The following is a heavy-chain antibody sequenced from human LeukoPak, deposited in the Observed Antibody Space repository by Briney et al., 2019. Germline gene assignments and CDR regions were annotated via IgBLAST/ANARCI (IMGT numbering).Heavy chain of an antibody. V-gene: IGHV1-24*01. D-gene: IGHD6-19*01. J-gene: IGHJ3*02. Sequence: ASVKVSCKVSGYTLTELSMHWVRQAPGKGLEWMGGFDPEDGETIYAQKFQGRVTVTEDTSTDTAYMELSSLRSEDTAVYYCATEVAGIAFDIWGQGTMVTVSS. CDR2: FDPEDGET. CDR1: GYTLTELS. CDR3: ATEVAGIAFDI.